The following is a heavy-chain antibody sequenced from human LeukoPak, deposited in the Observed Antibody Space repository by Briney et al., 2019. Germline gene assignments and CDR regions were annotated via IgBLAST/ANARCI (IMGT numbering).Heavy chain of an antibody. Sequence: SETLSLTCAVYGGSFSGYYWSWIRQPPGKGLEWIGEINHSGSTNYNPSLKSRVTISVDTSKNQFSLKLSSVTAADTAVYYCARGASSGYYYPIRTSSYNWSDPWGQGTLVTVSS. CDR2: INHSGST. J-gene: IGHJ5*02. V-gene: IGHV4-34*01. CDR1: GGSFSGYY. D-gene: IGHD3-22*01. CDR3: ARGASSGYYYPIRTSSYNWSDP.